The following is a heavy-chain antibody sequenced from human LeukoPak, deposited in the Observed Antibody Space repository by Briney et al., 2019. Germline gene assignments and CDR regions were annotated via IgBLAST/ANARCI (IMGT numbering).Heavy chain of an antibody. V-gene: IGHV3-23*01. CDR1: GFTSSSYA. J-gene: IGHJ4*02. D-gene: IGHD3-16*02. Sequence: PGGSLRLSCAASGFTSSSYAMSWVRQAPGKGLEWVSAISGSGSSTYYADSVKGRFTISRDNSKNTLYLQMNSLRAEDTAVYYCAKLLSIYDYVWGSYRQGSDYWGQGTLVTVSS. CDR2: ISGSGSST. CDR3: AKLLSIYDYVWGSYRQGSDY.